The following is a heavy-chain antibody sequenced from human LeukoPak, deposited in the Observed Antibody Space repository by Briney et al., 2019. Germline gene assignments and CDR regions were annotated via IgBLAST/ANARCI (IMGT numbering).Heavy chain of an antibody. CDR2: ISSSSSYI. V-gene: IGHV3-21*01. Sequence: KPGGSLRLSCAASGFTFSSYSMNWVRQAPGKGLEWVSSISSSSSYIYYADSVKGRFTISRDNAKNSLYLQMNSLRAEDTAVYYCAKHCSSTSCYVYWGQGTLVTVSS. CDR3: AKHCSSTSCYVY. J-gene: IGHJ4*02. D-gene: IGHD2-2*01. CDR1: GFTFSSYS.